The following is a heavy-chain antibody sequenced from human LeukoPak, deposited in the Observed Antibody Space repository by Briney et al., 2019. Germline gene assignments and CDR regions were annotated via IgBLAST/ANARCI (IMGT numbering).Heavy chain of an antibody. CDR1: GYTFTGYY. V-gene: IGHV1-2*04. J-gene: IGHJ4*02. CDR2: INPNSGGT. Sequence: ASVKVSCKASGYTFTGYYMHWVRQAPGQGLEWMGWINPNSGGTNYAQKFQGWVTMTRDTSISTAYMELSRLRSDDTAVYYCARGPHIVVVVAATPRFGFDYWGQGTLVTVSS. CDR3: ARGPHIVVVVAATPRFGFDY. D-gene: IGHD2-15*01.